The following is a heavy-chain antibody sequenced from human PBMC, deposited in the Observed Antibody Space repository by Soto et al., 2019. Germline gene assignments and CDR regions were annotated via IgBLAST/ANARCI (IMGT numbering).Heavy chain of an antibody. D-gene: IGHD3-10*01. J-gene: IGHJ6*01. CDR1: GFTFSSYS. CDR2: ISSSSSYI. V-gene: IGHV3-21*01. Sequence: GGSLRLSCAASGFTFSSYSMNWVRQAPGKGLEWVSSISSSSSYIYYADSVKGRFTISRDNAKNSLYLQMNSLRAEDTAVYYFARDPAVDYGAWSYLFFSGMVVGGQEATVTV. CDR3: ARDPAVDYGAWSYLFFSGMVV.